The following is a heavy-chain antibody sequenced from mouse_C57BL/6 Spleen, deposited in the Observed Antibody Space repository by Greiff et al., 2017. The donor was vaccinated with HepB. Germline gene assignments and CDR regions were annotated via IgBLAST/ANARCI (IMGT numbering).Heavy chain of an antibody. CDR1: GYTFTSYW. J-gene: IGHJ2*01. D-gene: IGHD3-2*02. CDR3: ARPETAQATPTFDY. CDR2: IHPNSGST. V-gene: IGHV1-64*01. Sequence: QVQLQQPGAELVKPGASVKLSCKASGYTFTSYWMHWVKQRPGQGLEWIGMIHPNSGSTNYNEKFKSKATLTVDKSSSTAYMQLSSLTSEDSAVYYCARPETAQATPTFDYWGQGTTLTVSS.